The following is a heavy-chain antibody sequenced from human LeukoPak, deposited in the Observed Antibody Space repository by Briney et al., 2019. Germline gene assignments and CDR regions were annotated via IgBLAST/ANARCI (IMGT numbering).Heavy chain of an antibody. V-gene: IGHV3-21*01. CDR3: ASVSGSHGYFDY. Sequence: GGSLRLSCAASGFTFSSYSMNWVRQAPGKGLEWVSSISSSSSYIYYADSVKGRFTISRDNAKNSLYLQMNSLRAEDTAVYYCASVSGSHGYFDYWGQRTLVTVPS. J-gene: IGHJ4*02. CDR1: GFTFSSYS. D-gene: IGHD1-26*01. CDR2: ISSSSSYI.